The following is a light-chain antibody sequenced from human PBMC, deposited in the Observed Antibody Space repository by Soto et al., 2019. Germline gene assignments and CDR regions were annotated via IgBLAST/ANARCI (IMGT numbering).Light chain of an antibody. J-gene: IGLJ3*02. CDR2: EVN. CDR3: SSYTTSSTWV. Sequence: QSALTQPASVSASPGQSITISCTGTSSDVGAFNYVSWFQQHPGEAPKLMIYEVNNRPSGVSNRFSASKSGNTASLTISGLQAEDEADYYCSSYTTSSTWVFGGGTKVTVL. CDR1: SSDVGAFNY. V-gene: IGLV2-14*01.